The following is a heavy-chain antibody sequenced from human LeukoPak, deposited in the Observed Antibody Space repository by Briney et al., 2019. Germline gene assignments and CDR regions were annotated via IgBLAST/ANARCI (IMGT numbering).Heavy chain of an antibody. CDR3: ARDQARGYYDSSTGS. D-gene: IGHD3-22*01. CDR2: ISSSSSYI. V-gene: IGHV3-21*01. Sequence: PGGSLRLSCAASGFTFSSYSMNWVRQAPGKGLEWVSSISSSSSYIYYADSVKGRFTISRDNAKNSLYLQMNSQRAEDTAVYYCARDQARGYYDSSTGSWGQGTLVTVSS. CDR1: GFTFSSYS. J-gene: IGHJ4*02.